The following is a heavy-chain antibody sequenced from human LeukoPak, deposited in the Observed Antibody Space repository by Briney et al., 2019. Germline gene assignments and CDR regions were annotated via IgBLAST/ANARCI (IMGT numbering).Heavy chain of an antibody. J-gene: IGHJ4*02. CDR1: GGTFSSYA. Sequence: ASVKVSCKASGGTFSSYAISWVRQAPGQGLEWMGRIIPILGIANYAQKFQGRVTITADKSTSTAYMELSSLRSEDTAVYYCARVGRDYYDSSGYYPFDYWGQGTLVTVSS. V-gene: IGHV1-69*04. CDR3: ARVGRDYYDSSGYYPFDY. D-gene: IGHD3-22*01. CDR2: IIPILGIA.